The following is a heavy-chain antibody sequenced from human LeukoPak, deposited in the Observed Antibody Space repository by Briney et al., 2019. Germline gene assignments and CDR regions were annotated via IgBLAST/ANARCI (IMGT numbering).Heavy chain of an antibody. V-gene: IGHV4-38-2*01. Sequence: MTSETLSLTCAVSGYSISSGYYWGWIRQPPGKGLEWIGSIYHSGSTYYNPSLKSRVTISVGTSKNQFSLKLSSVTAADTAVYYCARVGTAAAGSYYFDYWGQGTLVTVSS. CDR1: GYSISSGYY. D-gene: IGHD6-13*01. CDR3: ARVGTAAAGSYYFDY. J-gene: IGHJ4*02. CDR2: IYHSGST.